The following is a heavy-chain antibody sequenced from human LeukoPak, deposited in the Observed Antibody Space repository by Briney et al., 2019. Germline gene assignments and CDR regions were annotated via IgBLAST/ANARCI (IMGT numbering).Heavy chain of an antibody. CDR3: VRFGVDYDMDV. Sequence: SETLSLTCSVSGFSISGYYWTWVRQPPGKGLEWIGQIHYSGRADYNPSLKSRITMSVDTSRNQISLKLSSVTAADKAIYYCVRFGVDYDMDVWGQGTTVTVFS. CDR2: IHYSGRA. D-gene: IGHD3-16*01. J-gene: IGHJ6*02. V-gene: IGHV4-59*01. CDR1: GFSISGYY.